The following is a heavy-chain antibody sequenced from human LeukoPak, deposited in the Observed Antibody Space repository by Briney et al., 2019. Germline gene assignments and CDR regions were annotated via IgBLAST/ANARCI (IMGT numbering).Heavy chain of an antibody. Sequence: SETLSLTCAVSGVSFSGYYWSWIRQPPGKGPEWIGEISHSGRSSYNPSLKSRVTISLDTSKNQFSLKLSFVTAADTAVYYYTRTSPGIPLDFWGQGTLVSVSS. D-gene: IGHD1-26*01. CDR3: TRTSPGIPLDF. V-gene: IGHV4-34*01. CDR1: GVSFSGYY. CDR2: ISHSGRS. J-gene: IGHJ4*02.